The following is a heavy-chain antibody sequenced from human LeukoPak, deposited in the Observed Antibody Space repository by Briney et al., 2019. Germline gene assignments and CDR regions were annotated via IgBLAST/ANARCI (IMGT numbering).Heavy chain of an antibody. CDR2: INHSGST. CDR3: ARTTEGGYTYGYFYYYYMDV. V-gene: IGHV4-34*01. D-gene: IGHD5-18*01. Sequence: SETLSLTCAVYGGSFSGYYWGWIRQPPGKGLEWIGEINHSGSTNYNPSLKSRVTISVDTSKNQFSLKLTSVTAADTAVYYCARTTEGGYTYGYFYYYYMDVWGKGTTVTISS. CDR1: GGSFSGYY. J-gene: IGHJ6*03.